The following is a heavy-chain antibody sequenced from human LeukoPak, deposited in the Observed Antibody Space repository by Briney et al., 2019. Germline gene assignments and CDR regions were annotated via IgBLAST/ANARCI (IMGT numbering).Heavy chain of an antibody. CDR3: ARDQGDGYNYGWFDP. D-gene: IGHD5-24*01. J-gene: IGHJ5*02. Sequence: SQTLSLTCTVSGCSISSGGYYWSWIRQHPGKGLECIGYTYYSGSTYYNPSLKSQVTISVDTSKNQFSLKLSSVTAADTAVYYCARDQGDGYNYGWFDPWGQGTLVTVSS. V-gene: IGHV4-31*01. CDR2: TYYSGST. CDR1: GCSISSGGYY.